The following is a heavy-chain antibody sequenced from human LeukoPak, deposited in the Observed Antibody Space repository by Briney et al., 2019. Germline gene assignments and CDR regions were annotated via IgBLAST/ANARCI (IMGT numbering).Heavy chain of an antibody. V-gene: IGHV3-30*18. Sequence: GGSLRLSCAASGFTFSYYGMHWVRQAPGKGLEWVAVISYDGYNEYYADSVKGRFIISRDNSKNTLYLQMNSLRAEDTAVYYCAKDDRGRFSDRSTYYFNAFDIWGQGTMVTVSS. CDR2: ISYDGYNE. J-gene: IGHJ3*02. CDR1: GFTFSYYG. D-gene: IGHD3-22*01. CDR3: AKDDRGRFSDRSTYYFNAFDI.